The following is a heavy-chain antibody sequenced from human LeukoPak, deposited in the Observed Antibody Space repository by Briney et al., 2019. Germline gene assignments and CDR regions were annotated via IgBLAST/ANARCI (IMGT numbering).Heavy chain of an antibody. D-gene: IGHD5-24*01. Sequence: PSETLSLTCAVSGDSISSTNWWRWARQPPGKGLEWIGEIHHSGLANYNPSLKSRVTIAVDMSKNQFSLRLSSVTAADTAVYFCATGGNYHWPVWGQGTLVSVSS. J-gene: IGHJ4*02. CDR3: ATGGNYHWPV. CDR2: IHHSGLA. V-gene: IGHV4-4*02. CDR1: GDSISSTNW.